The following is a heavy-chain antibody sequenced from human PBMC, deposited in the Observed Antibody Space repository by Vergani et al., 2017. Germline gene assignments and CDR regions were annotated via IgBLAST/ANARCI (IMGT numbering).Heavy chain of an antibody. CDR3: AKDPAFDSSGYFQH. CDR1: GFTFSSYA. J-gene: IGHJ1*01. D-gene: IGHD3-9*01. Sequence: EVQLLESGGGLVQPGGSLRLSCAASGFTFSSYAMSWVRQAPGKGLEWVSAISGSGCSTYYADSVKGRFTVSRDNSKNTLYLQMSSLRAEDTAVYYCAKDPAFDSSGYFQHWGQGTLVTVSS. V-gene: IGHV3-23*01. CDR2: ISGSGCST.